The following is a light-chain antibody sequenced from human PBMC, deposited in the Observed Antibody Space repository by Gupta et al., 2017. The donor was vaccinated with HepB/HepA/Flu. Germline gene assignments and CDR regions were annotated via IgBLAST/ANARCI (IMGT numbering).Light chain of an antibody. J-gene: IGKJ1*01. CDR1: QSVSSN. V-gene: IGKV3-15*01. CDR2: GAS. CDR3: QQDDNWPRT. Sequence: EIVMTQSPVTLSVSPGERATLSCRASQSVSSNLAWYQQKPGQAPRLLIYGASTRATGIPARFSGSGSGTEFTLTISSLQSEDFAAYYCQQDDNWPRTFGQGTKVEI.